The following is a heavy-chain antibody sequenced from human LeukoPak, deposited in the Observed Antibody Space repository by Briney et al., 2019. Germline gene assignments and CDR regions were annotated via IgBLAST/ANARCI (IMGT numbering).Heavy chain of an antibody. J-gene: IGHJ4*02. V-gene: IGHV3-23*01. CDR3: AKSSSGSYYPVDY. Sequence: GXLXLXXAXSGFTFXSYAMSWVRQAPGKGLEWVSAISGSGGSTYYADSVKGRFTISRDNSKNTLYLQMNSLRAEDTAVYYCAKSSSGSYYPVDYWGQGTLVTVSS. D-gene: IGHD1-26*01. CDR2: ISGSGGST. CDR1: GFTFXSYA.